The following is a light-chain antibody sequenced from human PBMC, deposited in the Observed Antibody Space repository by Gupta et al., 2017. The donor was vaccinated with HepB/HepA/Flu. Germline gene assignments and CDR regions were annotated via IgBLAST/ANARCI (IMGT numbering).Light chain of an antibody. Sequence: EIVMTQSPATLSVSPGERTTLSSRARQRIRDNLAWYQQKPGQAPRLLIYGASTRATGIPASFSGSGSGTDFTLTISSLQSEDFALYYCKQYHDWPLTFGGGTKVEIK. CDR1: QRIRDN. CDR3: KQYHDWPLT. J-gene: IGKJ4*01. V-gene: IGKV3-15*01. CDR2: GAS.